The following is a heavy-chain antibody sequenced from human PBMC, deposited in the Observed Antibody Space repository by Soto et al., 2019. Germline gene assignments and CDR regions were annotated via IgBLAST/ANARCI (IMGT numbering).Heavy chain of an antibody. D-gene: IGHD6-19*01. Sequence: ASVKVSCKASGYTFTGAYIHWVRQAPGQGLEWMGCINPNSGGTEFAQKFQGRVIVTRDTSITTVYMELSSLRSEDTAVYYCARGPGIAVAVNFDYWGQGTLVTVSS. CDR3: ARGPGIAVAVNFDY. V-gene: IGHV1-2*02. J-gene: IGHJ4*02. CDR2: INPNSGGT. CDR1: GYTFTGAY.